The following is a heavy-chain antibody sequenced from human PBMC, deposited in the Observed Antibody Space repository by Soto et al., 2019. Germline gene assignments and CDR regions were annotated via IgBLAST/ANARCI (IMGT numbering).Heavy chain of an antibody. CDR2: ISSSGSTI. D-gene: IGHD2-2*01. CDR3: ARFPVVPAAMDDY. V-gene: IGHV3-48*03. J-gene: IGHJ4*02. CDR1: VFTVSSYE. Sequence: GGSLRLSCAASVFTVSSYEMNWVHQAPGKGLEWVSYISSSGSTIYYADSVKGRFTISRDNAKNSLYLQMNSLRAEDTAVYYCARFPVVPAAMDDYWGQGTLVAVSS.